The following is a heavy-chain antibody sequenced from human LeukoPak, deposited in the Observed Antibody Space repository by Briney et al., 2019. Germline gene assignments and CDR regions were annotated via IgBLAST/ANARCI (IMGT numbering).Heavy chain of an antibody. Sequence: SETLSLTCAVYGGSFSGYYWSWIRQPPGKGLEWIGEINHSGSTNYNPSLKSRVTISVDTSKNQFSLKLSSVIAADTAVYYCARGPLGDLFSDAFDIWGQGTMVTVSS. CDR3: ARGPLGDLFSDAFDI. J-gene: IGHJ3*02. CDR1: GGSFSGYY. D-gene: IGHD3-10*01. CDR2: INHSGST. V-gene: IGHV4-34*01.